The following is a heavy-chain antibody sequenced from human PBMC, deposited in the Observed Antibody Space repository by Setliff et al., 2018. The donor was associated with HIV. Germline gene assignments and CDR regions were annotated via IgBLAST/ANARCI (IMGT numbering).Heavy chain of an antibody. Sequence: PSETLSFTCTVSGGSISSSSHYWGWIRQPPGKGLEWIGSIYYSGGTYYNPSLKSRVTISVDTSKNQFSLKLSSVTAADTAVYYCARVSRGGSSPGWFDPWGQGTLVTVSS. J-gene: IGHJ5*02. CDR2: IYYSGGT. V-gene: IGHV4-39*07. D-gene: IGHD6-6*01. CDR3: ARVSRGGSSPGWFDP. CDR1: GGSISSSSHY.